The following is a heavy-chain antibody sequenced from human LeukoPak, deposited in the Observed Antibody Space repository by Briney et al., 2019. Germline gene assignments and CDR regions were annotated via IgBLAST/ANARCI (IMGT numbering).Heavy chain of an antibody. CDR2: IYSGGST. CDR3: ARIRRGIAAAGPFDY. D-gene: IGHD6-13*01. J-gene: IGHJ4*02. Sequence: PGGSLRLSCAASGFTVSSNYMSWVRQALGKGLEWVSVIYSGGSTYYADSVKGRFTISRDNSKNTLYLQMNSLRAEDTAVYYCARIRRGIAAAGPFDYWGQGTLVTVSS. V-gene: IGHV3-66*01. CDR1: GFTVSSNY.